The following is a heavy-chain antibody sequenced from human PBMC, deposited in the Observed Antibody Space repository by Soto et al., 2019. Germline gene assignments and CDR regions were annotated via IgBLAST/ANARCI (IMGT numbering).Heavy chain of an antibody. V-gene: IGHV3-23*01. Sequence: GGSLRLSCGASGFTFSSYAMAWVRQAPGKGLEWVSPITGSGSTTYYADSVKGRFTISRDNSKNTVYLRMTSLRVEDTAMYYCARGAGTGWYVNFDYWGQGTPVTVSS. CDR2: ITGSGSTT. CDR1: GFTFSSYA. CDR3: ARGAGTGWYVNFDY. D-gene: IGHD6-19*01. J-gene: IGHJ4*02.